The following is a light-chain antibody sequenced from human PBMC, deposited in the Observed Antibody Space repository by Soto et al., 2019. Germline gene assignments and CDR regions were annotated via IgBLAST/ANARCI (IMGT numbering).Light chain of an antibody. CDR3: ATWDTSLSGGV. CDR2: ENN. CDR1: GSNIENNY. V-gene: IGLV1-51*02. J-gene: IGLJ1*01. Sequence: QSVLTQPPSVSAAPGQKVTISCSGSGSNIENNYVSWYRQLPGTAPKLLIYENNKRPSGIPDRFSGSKSGTSATLGITGLQTGDEADYYCATWDTSLSGGVFGTGTKLTVL.